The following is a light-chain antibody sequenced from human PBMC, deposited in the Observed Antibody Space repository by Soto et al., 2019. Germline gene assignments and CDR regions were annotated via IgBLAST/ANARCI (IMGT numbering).Light chain of an antibody. CDR1: SSDVGSYNY. J-gene: IGLJ1*01. CDR2: ASS. V-gene: IGLV2-14*01. CDR3: SSYTSGTTLYV. Sequence: QSALTQPASVSGSPGQSITISWTGASSDVGSYNYVSWYQHHPGKAPRLIIHASSNRPSGVSHRFSGSRSGNTASLTISGIQAEDEADYYCSSYTSGTTLYVFGTGTKVTV.